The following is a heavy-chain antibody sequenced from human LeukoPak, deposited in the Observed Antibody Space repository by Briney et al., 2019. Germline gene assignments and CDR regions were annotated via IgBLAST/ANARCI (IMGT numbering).Heavy chain of an antibody. J-gene: IGHJ3*02. CDR3: ARDQSGSGGHNNDAFDI. Sequence: SETLSLTCSVSGGSISNYYWNWIRQPAGKGLEWIGRIYASWSSRYNPSFKGRVTMSADTSKNQVSLNVTSVTAADTAVYFWARDQSGSGGHNNDAFDIWGQGTVVTVSS. CDR1: GGSISNYY. V-gene: IGHV4-4*07. D-gene: IGHD3-16*01. CDR2: IYASWSS.